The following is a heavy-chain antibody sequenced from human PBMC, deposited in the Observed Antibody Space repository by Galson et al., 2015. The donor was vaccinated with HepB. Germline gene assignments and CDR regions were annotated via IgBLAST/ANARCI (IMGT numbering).Heavy chain of an antibody. V-gene: IGHV3-66*02. CDR2: ISGRGTT. Sequence: SLRLSCAVSGFTVSLNCMSWVRQAPGKGLEWVSAISGRGTTNYANSVKGRFTISRDNSITTLYLQMNSLRVEDTALYYCARLEVGDFRGGSESFDYWGRGTLVTVSS. CDR3: ARLEVGDFRGGSESFDY. D-gene: IGHD3-3*01. CDR1: GFTVSLNC. J-gene: IGHJ4*02.